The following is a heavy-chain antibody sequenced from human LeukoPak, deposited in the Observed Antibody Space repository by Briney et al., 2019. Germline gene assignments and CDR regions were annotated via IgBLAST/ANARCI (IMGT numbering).Heavy chain of an antibody. CDR3: AKDTTGYSSGLPDY. J-gene: IGHJ4*02. Sequence: GGSLRLSCAASGLTFSSSSMNWVRQAPGKGLEWVSGISWNSGSIGYADSVKGRFTISRDNAKNSLYLQMNSLRAEDMALYYCAKDTTGYSSGLPDYWGQGTLVTVSS. V-gene: IGHV3-9*03. CDR2: ISWNSGSI. CDR1: GLTFSSSS. D-gene: IGHD6-19*01.